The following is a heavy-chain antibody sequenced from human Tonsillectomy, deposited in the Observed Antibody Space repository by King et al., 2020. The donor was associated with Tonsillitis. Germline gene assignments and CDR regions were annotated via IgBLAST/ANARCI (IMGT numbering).Heavy chain of an antibody. D-gene: IGHD3-16*01. CDR2: INEEGSEQ. CDR1: GFTFSSYW. J-gene: IGHJ4*02. V-gene: IGHV3-7*01. CDR3: TRDPAPWGW. Sequence: VQLVESGGGLVQPGGSLRLSCAASGFTFSSYWMSWVRQTPGKGLEWVANINEEGSEQSYVDSVKGRFTISRDNAKNSLYLQMTSLRDEDTVVYYCTRDPAPWGWWGQGTLVTVSS.